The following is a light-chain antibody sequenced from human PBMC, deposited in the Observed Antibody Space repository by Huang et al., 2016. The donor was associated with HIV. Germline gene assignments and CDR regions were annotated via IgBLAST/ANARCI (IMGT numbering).Light chain of an antibody. CDR2: WAS. Sequence: DIVMTQSPDSLAVSLGERAAINCKSSQSLLYRSNNKNYLAWYQQQPGQPPKLLIYWASTRESGVPDRFSGSGSGTDFTLTISSLQAADVAVYYCQQYYNTPFTFGPGTKVDIK. V-gene: IGKV4-1*01. CDR3: QQYYNTPFT. CDR1: QSLLYRSNNKNY. J-gene: IGKJ3*01.